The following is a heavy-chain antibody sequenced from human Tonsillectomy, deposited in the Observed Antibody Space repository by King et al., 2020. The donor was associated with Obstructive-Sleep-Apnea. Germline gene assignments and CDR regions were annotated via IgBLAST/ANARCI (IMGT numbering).Heavy chain of an antibody. CDR1: GFTFSNYD. CDR2: IRYDGSNK. CDR3: ATLLVDDTGSVLDAFDI. D-gene: IGHD3-10*01. V-gene: IGHV3-30*02. J-gene: IGHJ3*02. Sequence: VQLVESGGGVVQPGGSLRLSCAASGFTFSNYDMHWVRQAPGKGLEWVAFIRYDGSNKYYADSVKGRFTISRDNSKNTLYLQMYSLRAEDTAIYYCATLLVDDTGSVLDAFDIWGQGTMVTVSS.